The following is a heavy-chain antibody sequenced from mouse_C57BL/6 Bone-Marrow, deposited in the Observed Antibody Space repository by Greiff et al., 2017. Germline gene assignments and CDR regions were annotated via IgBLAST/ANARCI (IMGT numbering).Heavy chain of an antibody. CDR3: ARNARIYYYGSSYGYFDY. CDR1: GFTFSSYT. D-gene: IGHD1-1*01. Sequence: EVKVVESGGGLVKPGGSLKLSCAASGFTFSSYTMSWVRQTPEKRLEWVATISGGGGNTYYPDSVKGRFTISRDNAKNTLYLQMSSLRSEDTALYYCARNARIYYYGSSYGYFDYWGQGTTLTVSS. J-gene: IGHJ2*01. V-gene: IGHV5-9*01. CDR2: ISGGGGNT.